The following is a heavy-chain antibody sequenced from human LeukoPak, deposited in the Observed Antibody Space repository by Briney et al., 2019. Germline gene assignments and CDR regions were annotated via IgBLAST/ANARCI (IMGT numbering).Heavy chain of an antibody. CDR3: AIDAGLKVWLQELDV. J-gene: IGHJ6*02. V-gene: IGHV3-30*03. CDR1: GFTFSSYG. D-gene: IGHD5-18*01. CDR2: ISYDGSNK. Sequence: PGGSLRLSCAASGFTFSSYGMHWVRQAPGKGLEWVTVISYDGSNKYYADSVKGRFTISRDNSKNTLWLQMNSLRAEATVVYYCAIDAGLKVWLQELDVWGQGTTVPVSS.